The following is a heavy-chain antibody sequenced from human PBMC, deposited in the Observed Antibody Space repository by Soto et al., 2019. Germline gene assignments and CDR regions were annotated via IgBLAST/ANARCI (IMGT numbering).Heavy chain of an antibody. CDR1: GGSISSGGYY. D-gene: IGHD3-16*01. CDR3: ARVGLHYYYYYDMDA. J-gene: IGHJ6*02. Sequence: SETLSLTCTVSGGSISSGGYYWSWIRQHPGKGLEWIGYIYYSGSTYYNPSLKSRVTISVDTSKNQFSLKLSSVTAADTAVYYCARVGLHYYYYYDMDAWGQGTTVTV. V-gene: IGHV4-31*03. CDR2: IYYSGST.